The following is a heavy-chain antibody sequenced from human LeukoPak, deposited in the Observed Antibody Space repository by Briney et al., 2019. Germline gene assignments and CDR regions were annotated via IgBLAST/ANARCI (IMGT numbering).Heavy chain of an antibody. Sequence: GGSLRLSCAASGFTYSSYAMSWVRQAPGKGLEWVSSISGSGGSTYYADSVKGRFTISRDNSKNTLYLQMNSLRAEDTAVYYCAKAAESSSWYYFDYWGQGTLVTVSS. D-gene: IGHD6-13*01. J-gene: IGHJ4*02. CDR2: ISGSGGST. CDR3: AKAAESSSWYYFDY. V-gene: IGHV3-23*01. CDR1: GFTYSSYA.